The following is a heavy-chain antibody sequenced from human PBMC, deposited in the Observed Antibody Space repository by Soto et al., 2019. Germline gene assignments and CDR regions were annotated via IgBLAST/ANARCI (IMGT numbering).Heavy chain of an antibody. CDR3: ARLVYDPRLNYMYFDF. CDR1: GVSLTSGNW. Sequence: LTCAVSGVSLTSGNWWTWVRQSPQRGLEYIGEIFHDGTANYYPSFERRVAMSVDTSRNQFYIKLTSVTAADTAVYFCARLVYDPRLNYMYFDFWGPGTLVNVSS. V-gene: IGHV4-4*01. J-gene: IGHJ4*02. D-gene: IGHD3-10*01. CDR2: IFHDGTA.